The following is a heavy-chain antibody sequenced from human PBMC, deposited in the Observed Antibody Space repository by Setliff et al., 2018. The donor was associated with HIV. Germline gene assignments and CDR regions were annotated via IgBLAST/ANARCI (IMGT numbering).Heavy chain of an antibody. V-gene: IGHV4-4*08. J-gene: IGHJ1*01. CDR1: GGSMSRVY. CDR2: VSASGTT. D-gene: IGHD2-15*01. CDR3: ARDSPADGGNPGRFQR. Sequence: SETLSLTCSVSGGSMSRVYWTWIRQPPGKGLEWIGYVSASGTTKYNPSLQSRVTISGDSSKNQFSLRLSSVTAADTAVYYCARDSPADGGNPGRFQRWGQGTLVTVSS.